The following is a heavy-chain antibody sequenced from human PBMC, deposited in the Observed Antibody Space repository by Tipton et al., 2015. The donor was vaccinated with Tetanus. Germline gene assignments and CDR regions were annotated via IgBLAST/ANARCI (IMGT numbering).Heavy chain of an antibody. CDR3: VTGTLRYGA. V-gene: IGHV3-21*01. CDR1: GFTFKSYT. CDR2: ISGNSGYK. Sequence: GSLRLSCVASGFTFKSYTLNWVRQAPGKGLEWVSSISGNSGYKYYADSVKGRFTVSRDNAENSVYLQMSSLRNEDTAVYYCVTGTLRYGAWGQGTLVTVSS. J-gene: IGHJ5*02. D-gene: IGHD3-9*01.